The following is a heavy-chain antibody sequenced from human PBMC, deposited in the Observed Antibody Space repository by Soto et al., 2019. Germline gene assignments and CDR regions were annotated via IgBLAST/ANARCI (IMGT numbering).Heavy chain of an antibody. V-gene: IGHV4-59*01. D-gene: IGHD6-19*01. Sequence: SETLSLTCTVSGGSISSYYWSWIRQPPGKGLEWIGFISDSGSTNHNPSLKSRATISVDTSKDQFSLTLRFVTAADTAVYYCARDAVAGYNPPYGTDVWGQGTTVTVSS. J-gene: IGHJ6*02. CDR1: GGSISSYY. CDR3: ARDAVAGYNPPYGTDV. CDR2: ISDSGST.